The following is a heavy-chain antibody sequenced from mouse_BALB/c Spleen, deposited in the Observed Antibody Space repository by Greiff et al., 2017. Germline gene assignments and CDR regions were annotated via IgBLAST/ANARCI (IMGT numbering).Heavy chain of an antibody. CDR3: ARDPDYGGGYFDY. D-gene: IGHD1-1*01. CDR1: GFSLNSYG. CDR2: IWAGGST. Sequence: QVQLKESGPGLVAPSQSLSITCTVSGFSLNSYGVHWVRQPPGKGLEWLGVIWAGGSTNYNSALMCRLSISKNNSKSQVFLKMNRLQTVDTAMDYSARDPDYGGGYFDYWGQGTTLTVSS. J-gene: IGHJ2*01. V-gene: IGHV2-9*02.